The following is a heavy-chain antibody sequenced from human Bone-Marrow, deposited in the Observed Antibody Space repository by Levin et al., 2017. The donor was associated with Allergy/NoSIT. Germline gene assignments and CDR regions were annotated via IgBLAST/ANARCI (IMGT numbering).Heavy chain of an antibody. D-gene: IGHD1-26*01. CDR1: GGSISSSNYY. CDR3: AREFRSGDPFDS. Sequence: SETLSLTCTVSGGSISSSNYYWGWIRQPPGKGLEWIGSIYHSGHTNHNPALESRVTISVDTSKNQFSLELSSVTAADTAVFYCAREFRSGDPFDSWGQGTLVTVSS. V-gene: IGHV4-39*07. CDR2: IYHSGHT. J-gene: IGHJ4*02.